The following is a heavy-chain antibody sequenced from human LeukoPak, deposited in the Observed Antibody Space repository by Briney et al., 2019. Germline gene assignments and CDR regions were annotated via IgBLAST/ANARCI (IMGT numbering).Heavy chain of an antibody. J-gene: IGHJ4*02. Sequence: ASVTVSCKASGYTFTGYAMHWVRQAPGQSLEWMGWINADIGNTKYSQKFQGRVTITRDTSASTVYMELSSLRPEDTAVYYCARGIRGAASIDYWGQGTLVTVSS. CDR2: INADIGNT. CDR1: GYTFTGYA. D-gene: IGHD3-10*01. V-gene: IGHV1-3*01. CDR3: ARGIRGAASIDY.